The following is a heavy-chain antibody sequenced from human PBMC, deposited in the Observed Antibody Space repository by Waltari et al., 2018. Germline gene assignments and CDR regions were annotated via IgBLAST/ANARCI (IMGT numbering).Heavy chain of an antibody. Sequence: VQLVQSGAEVKKPGESLKISCKGSGYSFTSYWIGWVRQMPGQGLEWMAIIPIFGTAIYAQKFQGRFTITTDESTSTAYMELSSLRSEDTAVYYCASGSGDPFSFDYWGQGTLVTVSS. V-gene: IGHV1-69*01. CDR2: IIPIFGTA. J-gene: IGHJ4*02. D-gene: IGHD6-19*01. CDR3: ASGSGDPFSFDY. CDR1: GYSFTSYW.